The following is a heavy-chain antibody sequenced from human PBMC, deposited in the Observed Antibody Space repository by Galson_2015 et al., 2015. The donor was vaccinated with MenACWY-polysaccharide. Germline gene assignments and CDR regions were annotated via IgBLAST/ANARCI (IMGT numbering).Heavy chain of an antibody. D-gene: IGHD6-13*01. CDR3: AKASQWGAAAVGSFDH. CDR1: GFSLTSYA. V-gene: IGHV3-23*01. CDR2: ISGSGTDI. Sequence: SLRLSCAASGFSLTSYAVNWVRQAPGKGLEWVAVISGSGTDIRYADSVKGRFTISRDTSKSTLYLQMNSLRAEDTAKYYCAKASQWGAAAVGSFDHWGRGTLVTVSS. J-gene: IGHJ4*02.